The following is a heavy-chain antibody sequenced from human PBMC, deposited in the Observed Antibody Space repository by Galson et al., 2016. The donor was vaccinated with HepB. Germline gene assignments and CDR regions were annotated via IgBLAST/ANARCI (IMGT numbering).Heavy chain of an antibody. CDR2: IYYGGST. D-gene: IGHD3-22*01. CDR1: GFSFSSYS. CDR3: ARDVGLYDSGTWEKNAFDV. Sequence: LRLSCAASGFSFSSYSMNWVRQAPGKELEWIGYIYYGGSTHSHPSLKSRVTISVDTSKNQFSLKLSSVTAADTAVYYCARDVGLYDSGTWEKNAFDVWGPGTMVTVSS. J-gene: IGHJ3*01. V-gene: IGHV4-59*01.